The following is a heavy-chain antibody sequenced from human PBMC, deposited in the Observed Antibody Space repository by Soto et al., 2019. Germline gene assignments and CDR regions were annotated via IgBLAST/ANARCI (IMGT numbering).Heavy chain of an antibody. V-gene: IGHV3-23*01. CDR2: ISGSGGST. CDR1: GFTFSSYA. Sequence: GGSLRPSCAASGFTFSSYAMSWVRQAPGKGLEWVSAISGSGGSTYYADSVKGRFTISRDNSKNTLYLQMNSLRAEDTAVYYCAKQNYDILTGYRYYYYYGMDVWGQGTTVTVSS. D-gene: IGHD3-9*01. J-gene: IGHJ6*02. CDR3: AKQNYDILTGYRYYYYYGMDV.